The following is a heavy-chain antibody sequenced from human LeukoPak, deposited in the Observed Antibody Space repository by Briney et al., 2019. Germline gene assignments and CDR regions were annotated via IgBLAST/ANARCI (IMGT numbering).Heavy chain of an antibody. CDR1: GFTFSSYS. CDR3: ARNGYDVLLDAFDI. V-gene: IGHV3-48*01. CDR2: ISSSSTI. Sequence: GGSLRLSCAASGFTFSSYSMNWVRQAPGKGLEWVSYISSSSTIYYADSVKGRFTISRDNAKNSLYLQMNSLRAEDTAVYYCARNGYDVLLDAFDIWGQGTMVTVSS. J-gene: IGHJ3*02. D-gene: IGHD5-12*01.